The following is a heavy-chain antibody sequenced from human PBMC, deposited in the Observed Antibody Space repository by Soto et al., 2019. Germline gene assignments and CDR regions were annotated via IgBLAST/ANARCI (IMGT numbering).Heavy chain of an antibody. CDR3: ARSRYSSGWIDY. Sequence: QVQLVETGGGLVKPGGSLRLSCAAPEFIFRDSYMNWIRHAPGKGLEWVSYISGDAGTIYYADSVKGRFTISRDNSNNFLFLQISSLGADETAVYYCARSRYSSGWIDYWGQGTLVTVSS. D-gene: IGHD6-19*01. J-gene: IGHJ4*02. V-gene: IGHV3-11*01. CDR1: EFIFRDSY. CDR2: ISGDAGTI.